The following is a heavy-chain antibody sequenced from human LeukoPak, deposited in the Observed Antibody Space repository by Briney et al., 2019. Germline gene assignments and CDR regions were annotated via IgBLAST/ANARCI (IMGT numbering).Heavy chain of an antibody. Sequence: SVKVSCKASGGTFSSYAISWVRQAPGQGLEWMGGIIPIFGTANYAQKFQGRVTITTDESTSTAYMELSSLRSEDMAVYYCARQTLTRDGYNLGYFDYWGQGTLVTVSS. CDR3: ARQTLTRDGYNLGYFDY. CDR1: GGTFSSYA. D-gene: IGHD5-24*01. V-gene: IGHV1-69*05. CDR2: IIPIFGTA. J-gene: IGHJ4*02.